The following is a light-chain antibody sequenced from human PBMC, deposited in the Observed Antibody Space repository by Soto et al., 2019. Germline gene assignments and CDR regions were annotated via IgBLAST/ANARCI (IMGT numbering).Light chain of an antibody. CDR2: DAS. CDR1: HDITSF. Sequence: DIQMTQSPSSLSASVGDRVTITCQASHDITSFLNWYQHKPGRAPKLLIYDASMLEAGVPTRFRGSGSGTQFTFTISSLQPEDVATYYCQHCDYLPIFGPGTTVDFK. CDR3: QHCDYLPI. J-gene: IGKJ3*01. V-gene: IGKV1-33*01.